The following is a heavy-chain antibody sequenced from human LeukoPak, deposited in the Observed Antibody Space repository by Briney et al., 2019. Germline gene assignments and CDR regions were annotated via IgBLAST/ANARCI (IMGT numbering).Heavy chain of an antibody. D-gene: IGHD3-22*01. Sequence: ASVKVSCKASGYTFTSYYMHWVRQAPGQGLEWMGIINPSGGSTSYAQKFQGRVTMTRDTFTSTVYMELSSLRSEDTAVYYCASLFSSGPLGGPWGQGTLVTVSS. CDR3: ASLFSSGPLGGP. J-gene: IGHJ5*02. CDR2: INPSGGST. V-gene: IGHV1-46*01. CDR1: GYTFTSYY.